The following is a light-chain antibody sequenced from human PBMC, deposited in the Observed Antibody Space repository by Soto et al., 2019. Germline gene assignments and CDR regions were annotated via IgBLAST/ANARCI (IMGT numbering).Light chain of an antibody. Sequence: DIQMTQSPSSLSASVGDRVTITCRASQGISRYLAWYQQEPGKVPKLLIYAASTLQSGVPSRFSGSGSGTDFTLTISSLQPEDVATYYCQKYYSAPQTFGQGTKVDIK. CDR3: QKYYSAPQT. CDR1: QGISRY. V-gene: IGKV1-27*01. CDR2: AAS. J-gene: IGKJ1*01.